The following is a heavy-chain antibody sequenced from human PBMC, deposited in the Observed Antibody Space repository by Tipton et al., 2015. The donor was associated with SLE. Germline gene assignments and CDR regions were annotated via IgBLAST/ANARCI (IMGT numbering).Heavy chain of an antibody. D-gene: IGHD3-22*01. V-gene: IGHV1-46*01. CDR3: AGVPFQGVDRSGYDGFDI. J-gene: IGHJ3*02. CDR1: ADTYY. Sequence: QVQLVQSGSELKKPGASMKVSCKASADTYYIHWVRQAPGQGLEWMGMINPNSGTTNYAQKFQGRVTMTRDTSTSTVYMELSSLRSDDTAVFFCAGVPFQGVDRSGYDGFDIWGQGTLVTVSS. CDR2: INPNSGTT.